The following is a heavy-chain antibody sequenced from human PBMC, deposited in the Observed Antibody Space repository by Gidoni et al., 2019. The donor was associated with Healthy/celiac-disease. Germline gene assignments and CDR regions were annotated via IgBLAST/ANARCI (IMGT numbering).Heavy chain of an antibody. J-gene: IGHJ4*02. CDR2: INHSGST. CDR1: GGSFSGYY. Sequence: QVQLQPWGAGLLKPSETLSLTCAVYGGSFSGYYWSWIRQPPGKGLEWIGEINHSGSTNYNPSLKSRVTISVDTSKNQFSLKLSSVTAADTAVYYCARGRPHYLVYWGQGTLVTVSS. V-gene: IGHV4-34*01. CDR3: ARGRPHYLVY.